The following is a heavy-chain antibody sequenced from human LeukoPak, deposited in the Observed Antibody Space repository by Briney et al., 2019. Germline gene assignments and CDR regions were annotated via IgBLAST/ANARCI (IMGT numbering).Heavy chain of an antibody. CDR2: ISSSSSYI. J-gene: IGHJ6*03. CDR1: GFTLSDYG. D-gene: IGHD3-10*01. Sequence: GGSLRLSCVVSGFTLSDYGIHWVRQAPGKGLEWVSSISSSSSYIYYADSVKGRFTISRDNAKNSLYLQMNSLRAEDTAVYYCARDEQWFGELLYYYYYMDVWGKGTTVTVSS. V-gene: IGHV3-21*01. CDR3: ARDEQWFGELLYYYYYMDV.